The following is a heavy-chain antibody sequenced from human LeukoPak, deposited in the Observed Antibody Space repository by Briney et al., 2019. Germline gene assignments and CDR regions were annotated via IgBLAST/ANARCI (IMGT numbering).Heavy chain of an antibody. V-gene: IGHV1-2*02. CDR1: GYTFTGYY. Sequence: ASVKVSCKASGYTFTGYYMHWVRQAPGQGLEWMGLINPNSGGTNYAQKFQGRVTMTRDTSISTAYMELSRLRSDDTAVYYCAREALTMVRGVIIPPYCWGQGTLVTVSS. D-gene: IGHD3-10*01. CDR3: AREALTMVRGVIIPPYC. CDR2: INPNSGGT. J-gene: IGHJ4*02.